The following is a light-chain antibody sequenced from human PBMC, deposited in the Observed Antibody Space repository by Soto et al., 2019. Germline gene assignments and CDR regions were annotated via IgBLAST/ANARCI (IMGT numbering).Light chain of an antibody. V-gene: IGKV1-33*01. J-gene: IGKJ4*01. CDR1: QDITNF. Sequence: DIQMTQSPSSLSASVGDRVTITCQASQDITNFLNWYRQKPGKAPNLLIYDASNLETGVPLRFSGSGSGLDFTFTISSLQPEDVATYYCQQYDSLPLSFGGGTKVEIK. CDR3: QQYDSLPLS. CDR2: DAS.